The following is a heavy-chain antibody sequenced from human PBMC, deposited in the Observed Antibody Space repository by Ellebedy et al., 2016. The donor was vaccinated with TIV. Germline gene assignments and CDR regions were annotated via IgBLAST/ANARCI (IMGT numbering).Heavy chain of an antibody. D-gene: IGHD5-18*01. CDR1: GYTFTSYY. J-gene: IGHJ4*02. CDR2: INPTIGST. V-gene: IGHV1-46*01. CDR3: ARVPSYSSGYDLDH. Sequence: AASVKVSCKASGYTFTSYYMHWVRQAPGQGLEWMGIINPTIGSTTYAQKFQGRVTMTSDTSTSTVYMKLSSLKSEDTAVYYCARVPSYSSGYDLDHWGQGTLVTVSS.